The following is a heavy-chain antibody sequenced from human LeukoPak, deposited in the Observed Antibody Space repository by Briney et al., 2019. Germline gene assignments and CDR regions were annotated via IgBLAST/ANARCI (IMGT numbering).Heavy chain of an antibody. CDR1: YGSISSSGYY. D-gene: IGHD3-3*01. CDR3: ARRPGSYESGHGDDY. V-gene: IGHV4-39*01. CDR2: IYYDGNT. J-gene: IGHJ4*02. Sequence: PSETLSLTCSVSYGSISSSGYYWGWIRQPPGKGLEWIASIYYDGNTYYNPSLKSRVTISIDTSKNQFSLKLTSVTAADTAVYYCARRPGSYESGHGDDYWGQGILVTVSS.